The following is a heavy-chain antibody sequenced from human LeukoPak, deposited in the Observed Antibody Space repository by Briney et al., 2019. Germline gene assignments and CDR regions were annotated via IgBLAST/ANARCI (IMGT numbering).Heavy chain of an antibody. V-gene: IGHV3-15*01. J-gene: IGHJ4*02. CDR1: GFTFSADW. CDR3: FADLPGTNSPYFDY. Sequence: GGSLRLSCAASGFTFSADWMNWVRQAPGKGLEWVARIKSKSNGGTTNFAAPLRDRFAILRDDSKNTLNLQMDRLKTEDTAVYYWFADLPGTNSPYFDYWGQGTLVTVSS. D-gene: IGHD4/OR15-4a*01. CDR2: IKSKSNGGTT.